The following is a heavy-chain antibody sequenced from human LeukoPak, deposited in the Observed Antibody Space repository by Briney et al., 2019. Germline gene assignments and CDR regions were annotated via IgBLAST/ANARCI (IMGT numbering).Heavy chain of an antibody. J-gene: IGHJ3*02. Sequence: SVKVSCKASGYTFTSYGITWVRQAPGQGLEWMGRIIPVLGVSSFARTFQGRVTITADKSTNTAHMELSRLESGDTAVYYCMREGVYAPDGSGYHRDAFDIWGQGTVVIVSS. D-gene: IGHD3-22*01. CDR1: GYTFTSYG. CDR3: MREGVYAPDGSGYHRDAFDI. V-gene: IGHV1-69*04. CDR2: IIPVLGVS.